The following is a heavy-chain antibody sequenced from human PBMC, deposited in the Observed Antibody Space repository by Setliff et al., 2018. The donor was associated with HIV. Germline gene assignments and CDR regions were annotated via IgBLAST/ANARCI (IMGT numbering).Heavy chain of an antibody. Sequence: GASVKVSCKASGYNFNDYGISWVRQAPGQGLEWMGWISAYDGDTKYAEKFQGRVTMTADTTASTAYMELRSLRSEDVAVYYCARGYYDTSGYYEGGWFDPWGQGTLVTVSS. J-gene: IGHJ5*02. CDR2: ISAYDGDT. V-gene: IGHV1-18*03. D-gene: IGHD3-22*01. CDR1: GYNFNDYG. CDR3: ARGYYDTSGYYEGGWFDP.